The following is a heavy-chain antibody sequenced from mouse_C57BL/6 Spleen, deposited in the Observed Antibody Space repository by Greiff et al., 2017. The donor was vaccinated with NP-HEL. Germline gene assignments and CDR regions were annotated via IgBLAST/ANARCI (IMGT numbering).Heavy chain of an antibody. Sequence: EVQLQQSGPELVKPGASVKMSCKASGYTFTDYNMHWVKQSHGTSLEWIGYINPNNGGTSYNQKFKGKATLTVNKSSSTAYMELRSLTSEDSAVYYCARSGGLLTKDYWGQGTTLTVSS. V-gene: IGHV1-22*01. CDR1: GYTFTDYN. CDR2: INPNNGGT. D-gene: IGHD1-3*01. CDR3: ARSGGLLTKDY. J-gene: IGHJ2*01.